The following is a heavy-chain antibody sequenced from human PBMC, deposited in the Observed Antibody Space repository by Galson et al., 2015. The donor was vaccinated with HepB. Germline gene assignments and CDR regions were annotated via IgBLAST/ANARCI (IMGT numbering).Heavy chain of an antibody. Sequence: QSGAEVKKPGESLRISCKGSGYRFTSYWISWVRQMPGKGPEWMGRIDPSDSYTNYSPSFQGHVSISADKSISTAYLLWRSLKASDTAMYYCALLAAGGTMDPYYFDYWGQGTLVTVSS. CDR3: ALLAAGGTMDPYYFDY. V-gene: IGHV5-10-1*01. J-gene: IGHJ4*02. D-gene: IGHD6-13*01. CDR2: IDPSDSYT. CDR1: GYRFTSYW.